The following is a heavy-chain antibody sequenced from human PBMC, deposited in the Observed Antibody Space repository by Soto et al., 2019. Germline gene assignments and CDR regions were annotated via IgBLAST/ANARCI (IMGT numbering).Heavy chain of an antibody. J-gene: IGHJ4*02. CDR3: AKEAGSGGVYFDS. Sequence: EVQLVESGGDLIQPGGSLRLSCAASGFTFIGYEMNWFRQAPGKGLAWVSYISSSGNTINYADSVKGRFTMSRDNAKNSLYLQMNSLRAEDTAVYYCAKEAGSGGVYFDSWGQGTLVTVSS. V-gene: IGHV3-48*03. CDR2: ISSSGNTI. D-gene: IGHD2-15*01. CDR1: GFTFIGYE.